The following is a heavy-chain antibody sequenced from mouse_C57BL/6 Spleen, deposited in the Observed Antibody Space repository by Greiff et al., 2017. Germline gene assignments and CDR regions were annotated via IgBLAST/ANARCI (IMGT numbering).Heavy chain of an antibody. Sequence: QVQLQQSGAELARPGASVKLSCKASGYTFTSYGSSWVKQRTGQGLEWIGEIYPRSGNTYYNEQFKGKATLTADKSSSTAYMKLRSLTSEDSAVYFCARGTGFAYWGQGTLVTVSA. CDR2: IYPRSGNT. CDR1: GYTFTSYG. J-gene: IGHJ3*01. CDR3: ARGTGFAY. V-gene: IGHV1-81*01. D-gene: IGHD4-1*01.